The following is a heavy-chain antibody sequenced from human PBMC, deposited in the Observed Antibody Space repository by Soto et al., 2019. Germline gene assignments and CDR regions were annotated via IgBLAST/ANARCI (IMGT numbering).Heavy chain of an antibody. J-gene: IGHJ4*02. V-gene: IGHV3-23*01. Sequence: EVQLLESGGGLVKPGGSLRLSCAAYGFPFRTAGMLWVRQPPGEGLEWVSAIGPNPANKKNTDSVKGRFTISRDNSKNTVCLQMSTLRAEDTALYYCATARHCSSAAFPAAEWGQGTLITLSS. CDR2: IGPNPANK. D-gene: IGHD2-2*01. CDR3: ATARHCSSAAFPAAE. CDR1: GFPFRTAG.